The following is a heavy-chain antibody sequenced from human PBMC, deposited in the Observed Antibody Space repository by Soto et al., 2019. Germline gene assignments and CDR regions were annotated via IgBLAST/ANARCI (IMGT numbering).Heavy chain of an antibody. D-gene: IGHD2-15*01. Sequence: QVPLQESGPGLVKPSQTLSLTCTVSGGSINTGGYYWGWIRHLPGEGLEWIGHIFYTGTAYYNPSLRSRVTVSIDTSANQFSRHMSSVTAADTAMYYCARRLDDTPETFFNWFDPWGQGILVTVSS. V-gene: IGHV4-31*03. CDR3: ARRLDDTPETFFNWFDP. J-gene: IGHJ5*02. CDR1: GGSINTGGYY. CDR2: IFYTGTA.